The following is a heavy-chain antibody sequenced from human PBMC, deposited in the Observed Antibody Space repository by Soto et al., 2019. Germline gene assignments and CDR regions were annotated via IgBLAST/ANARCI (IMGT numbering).Heavy chain of an antibody. Sequence: GGPLRLSCAASGFTFSYYAMHWVRQAPGKGLERVSFISYDGSNGYYADSMKGRFTISRDNSKNTLYLQMDSLRAENTAVYYCARDSFGLDVWGQGTTVTGSS. CDR1: GFTFSYYA. CDR3: ARDSFGLDV. CDR2: ISYDGSNG. V-gene: IGHV3-30-3*01. J-gene: IGHJ6*02.